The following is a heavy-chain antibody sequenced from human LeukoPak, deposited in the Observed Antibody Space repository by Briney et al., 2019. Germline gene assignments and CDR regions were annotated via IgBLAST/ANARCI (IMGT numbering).Heavy chain of an antibody. V-gene: IGHV4-34*01. D-gene: IGHD3-9*01. J-gene: IGHJ6*03. Sequence: SETLSLTCAVYGGSFSGYYWSWIRQPPGKGLEWIGEINHSGSTNYNPSLKSRVTISVDTSKNQFSLKLSSVTAADRAVYYCAGRYGYYYYYYMDVWGKGTTVTVSS. CDR3: AGRYGYYYYYYMDV. CDR2: INHSGST. CDR1: GGSFSGYY.